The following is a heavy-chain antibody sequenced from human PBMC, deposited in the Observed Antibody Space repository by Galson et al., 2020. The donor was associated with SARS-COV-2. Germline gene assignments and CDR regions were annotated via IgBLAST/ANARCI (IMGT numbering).Heavy chain of an antibody. D-gene: IGHD5-18*01. CDR2: INPNSGGT. Sequence: ASVKVSCKASGYTFTGYYMHWVRQAPGQGLEWMGWINPNSGGTNYAQKFQGRVTMTRDTSISTAYMELSRLRSDDTAVYYCARVGGGGYSYGLHDAFDIWGQGTMVTVSS. V-gene: IGHV1-2*02. CDR3: ARVGGGGYSYGLHDAFDI. CDR1: GYTFTGYY. J-gene: IGHJ3*02.